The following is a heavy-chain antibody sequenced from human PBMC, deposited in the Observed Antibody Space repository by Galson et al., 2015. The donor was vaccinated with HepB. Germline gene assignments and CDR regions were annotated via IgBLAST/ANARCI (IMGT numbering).Heavy chain of an antibody. Sequence: SLRLSCAASGFTFSSYAMGWVRQAPGKGLEWVSSINARGGSAFYADSVKGRVTISRDNSKKTLYLQMNSLRADDPAVYYCAKDRPQEYDYVWGYFDSWGQGALVTVSS. CDR1: GFTFSSYA. D-gene: IGHD3-16*01. CDR2: INARGGSA. CDR3: AKDRPQEYDYVWGYFDS. J-gene: IGHJ4*02. V-gene: IGHV3-23*01.